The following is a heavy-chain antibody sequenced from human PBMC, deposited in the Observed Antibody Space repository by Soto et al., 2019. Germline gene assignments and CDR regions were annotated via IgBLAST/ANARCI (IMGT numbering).Heavy chain of an antibody. V-gene: IGHV3-64D*06. CDR1: GFTFSSYV. J-gene: IGHJ3*02. Sequence: PGGSLRLSCSASGFTFSSYVKHWVRQAPGKGLEYVSAISRSGGSTYYADSVKGRFTISRDNSKNTLYLQMNSLRAEDTAVYYCVKGYDSGNYGYGFDMWGQGTMVTVSS. CDR2: ISRSGGST. CDR3: VKGYDSGNYGYGFDM. D-gene: IGHD3-10*01.